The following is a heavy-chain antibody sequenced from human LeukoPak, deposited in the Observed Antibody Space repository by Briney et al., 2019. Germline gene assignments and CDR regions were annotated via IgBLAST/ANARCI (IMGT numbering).Heavy chain of an antibody. J-gene: IGHJ4*02. CDR1: GGTFSSYA. D-gene: IGHD1-26*01. CDR3: ARDRGLVGATGYFDY. Sequence: PRASVKVSCKASGGTFSSYAISWVRQAPGQGLEWMGGIIPIFGTANYAQKFQGRVTITADESTSTAYMELSSLRSEDTAVYYCARDRGLVGATGYFDYWGQGTLVTVSS. V-gene: IGHV1-69*13. CDR2: IIPIFGTA.